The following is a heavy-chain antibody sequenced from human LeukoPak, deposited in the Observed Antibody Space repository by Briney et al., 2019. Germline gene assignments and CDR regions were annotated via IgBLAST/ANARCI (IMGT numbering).Heavy chain of an antibody. D-gene: IGHD3-3*01. CDR2: ISAYNGNT. J-gene: IGHJ6*02. CDR3: ARAGGPYDSKYYYYGMDV. CDR1: GYTFTSYG. Sequence: GASVKVSCKASGYTFTSYGISWVRQAPGQGLEWMGWISAYNGNTNYAQKLQGRVTMTTDTSTSTAYMELRSLRSDDTAVYYCARAGGPYDSKYYYYGMDVWGQGTTVTVSS. V-gene: IGHV1-18*01.